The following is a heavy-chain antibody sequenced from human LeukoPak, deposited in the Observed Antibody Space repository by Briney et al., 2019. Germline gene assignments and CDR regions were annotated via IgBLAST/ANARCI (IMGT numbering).Heavy chain of an antibody. D-gene: IGHD3-3*01. CDR3: ARLLRFLEWFSWFDP. CDR1: GYSFSNYW. Sequence: GESLKISCKASGYSFSNYWIGWVRQMPGKGLEWVGIIYPGDSDTRYSPSFQGQVTISADKSISTAYLHWSSLKASDTAIYYCARLLRFLEWFSWFDPWGQGTLVTVSS. V-gene: IGHV5-51*01. J-gene: IGHJ5*02. CDR2: IYPGDSDT.